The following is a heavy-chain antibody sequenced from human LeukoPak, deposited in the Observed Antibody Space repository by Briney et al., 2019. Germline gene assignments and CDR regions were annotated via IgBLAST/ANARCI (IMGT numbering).Heavy chain of an antibody. J-gene: IGHJ4*02. Sequence: PGGSLRLSCAASGFTVSNTYMSWVRQAPGKGLEWVSVIYSSGGTFYSESVKGRFTISRDYSKNTLYLQMNSLRVDDTAVYYCAKDSSGPALWGQGTLVTVSS. CDR2: IYSSGGT. D-gene: IGHD6-19*01. CDR1: GFTVSNTY. CDR3: AKDSSGPAL. V-gene: IGHV3-53*01.